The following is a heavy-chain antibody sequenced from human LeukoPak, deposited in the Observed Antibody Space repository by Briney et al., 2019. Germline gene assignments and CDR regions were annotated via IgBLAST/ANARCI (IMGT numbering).Heavy chain of an antibody. CDR1: GGSISSSYW. Sequence: SGTLSLTCAVFGGSISSSYWWSWVRPSPEKGLEWIGEIYQDGNTNYNPSLKSRVTVSIAKSKNQFSLNLSSVTAADTAVYFCARRDLWFGFFDYWGQGTLVTVSS. CDR2: IYQDGNT. D-gene: IGHD3-10*01. V-gene: IGHV4-4*02. J-gene: IGHJ4*02. CDR3: ARRDLWFGFFDY.